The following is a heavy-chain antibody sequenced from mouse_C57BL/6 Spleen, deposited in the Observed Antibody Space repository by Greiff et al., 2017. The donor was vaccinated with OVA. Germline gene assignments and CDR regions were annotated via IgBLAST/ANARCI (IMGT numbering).Heavy chain of an antibody. V-gene: IGHV1-52*01. CDR3: ARSHYYGSSYAYFDY. CDR2: IDPSDSET. CDR1: GYTFTSYW. Sequence: QVQLQQPGAELVRPGSSVKLSCKASGYTFTSYWMHWVKQRPIQGLEWIGNIDPSDSETPYNQKFKDKATLTVDKSSITAYMQLSSLTSEDSAVYYWARSHYYGSSYAYFDYWGQGTTLTVSS. J-gene: IGHJ2*01. D-gene: IGHD1-1*01.